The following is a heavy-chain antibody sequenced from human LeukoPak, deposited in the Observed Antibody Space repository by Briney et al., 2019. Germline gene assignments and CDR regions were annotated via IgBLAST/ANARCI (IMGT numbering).Heavy chain of an antibody. Sequence: PGGSLRLSCAASGFTFNRYAMHGLRQAPGKGLEWVAVISYHGSNKYYADSVKGRFTISRDNSKNTLYLQMNSLRAEDTAVYYCESNNYGGNSGGDYWGQGTLVTVSS. V-gene: IGHV3-30-3*01. CDR1: GFTFNRYA. J-gene: IGHJ4*02. D-gene: IGHD4-23*01. CDR2: ISYHGSNK. CDR3: ESNNYGGNSGGDY.